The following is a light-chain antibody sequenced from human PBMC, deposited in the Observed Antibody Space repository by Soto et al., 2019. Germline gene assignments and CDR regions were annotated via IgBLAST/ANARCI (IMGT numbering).Light chain of an antibody. CDR1: QSVSSY. CDR2: DAS. V-gene: IGKV3-11*01. CDR3: QQRSTWPKT. Sequence: EIVLTQSPATLYLSPGERAALSCRASQSVSSYLAWYQQKPGQAPRLLISDASNRATGIPARFSGSGSGTDFTLTISSLEPEDFAVYYCQQRSTWPKTFGQGTKVEIK. J-gene: IGKJ1*01.